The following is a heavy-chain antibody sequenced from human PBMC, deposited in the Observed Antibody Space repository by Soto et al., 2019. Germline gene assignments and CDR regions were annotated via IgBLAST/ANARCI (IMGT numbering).Heavy chain of an antibody. V-gene: IGHV1-69*01. CDR1: GGLFSSFA. J-gene: IGHJ4*02. CDR3: ARGGGPYVWFNEF. D-gene: IGHD3-16*01. CDR2: IIPVFVTT. Sequence: QAQLVQSGPELKKPGSSVKVSCKDSGGLFSSFAISLVRQAPGQGLEWLGGIIPVFVTTNYAEEFRGRVTITADESTNTAYMELSGLRSGDTAIYYCARGGGPYVWFNEFWGQGTLVTVSS.